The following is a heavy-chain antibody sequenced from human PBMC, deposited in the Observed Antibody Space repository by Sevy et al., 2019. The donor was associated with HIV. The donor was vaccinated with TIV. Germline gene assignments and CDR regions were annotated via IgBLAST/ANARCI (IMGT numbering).Heavy chain of an antibody. CDR2: IYLGDSET. V-gene: IGHV5-51*01. CDR1: GYNFATYW. J-gene: IGHJ6*02. Sequence: GESLKISCKASGYNFATYWITWVRQVPGKGLEWLGIIYLGDSETRYSPSFQGQVSISADKSISTAYLQWDSLRASDSAIYYCAKGARGTLPAYYYYGMDVWGQGTTVTVSS. D-gene: IGHD1-1*01. CDR3: AKGARGTLPAYYYYGMDV.